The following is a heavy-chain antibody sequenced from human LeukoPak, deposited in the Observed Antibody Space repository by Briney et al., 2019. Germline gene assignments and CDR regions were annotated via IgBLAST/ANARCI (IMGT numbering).Heavy chain of an antibody. CDR3: AKDRGYSHGFEY. CDR2: ISYDGRNK. J-gene: IGHJ4*02. D-gene: IGHD5-12*01. Sequence: VGSLRLSCAASGFTFSSYGMHWVRQAPGKGLEWVAAISYDGRNKEYVDSVKGRFTISRDNSKNTLYLQMNSLRAEDTAVYYCAKDRGYSHGFEYWGQGTLVTVSS. CDR1: GFTFSSYG. V-gene: IGHV3-30*18.